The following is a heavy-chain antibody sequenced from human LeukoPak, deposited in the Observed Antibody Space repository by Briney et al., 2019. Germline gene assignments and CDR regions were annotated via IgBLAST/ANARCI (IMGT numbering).Heavy chain of an antibody. J-gene: IGHJ4*02. D-gene: IGHD3-22*01. CDR3: ARVFSDSRGHPSGVDY. Sequence: SETLSLTCAVYGDSFSGYYWSWIRQPPGKGLEWIGEINHSGSTTYNPSLKSRVTISVDTSKNQFSLKMNSVTAADTAVYYCARVFSDSRGHPSGVDYWGQGTLVTVSS. CDR1: GDSFSGYY. CDR2: INHSGST. V-gene: IGHV4-34*01.